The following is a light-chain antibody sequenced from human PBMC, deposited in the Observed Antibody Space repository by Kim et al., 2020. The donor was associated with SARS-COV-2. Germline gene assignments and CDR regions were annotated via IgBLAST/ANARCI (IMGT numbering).Light chain of an antibody. CDR1: QSVSTY. J-gene: IGKJ1*01. V-gene: IGKV1-39*01. CDR2: GAS. CDR3: QQGYSTPPT. Sequence: SSVGDRVTIIYRASQSVSTYLNWYQQKPGKAPKLLIYGASRLENGIPSRFSGSGSGTDFTLTISSLQPEDFATFYCQQGYSTPPTFGQGTKVDIK.